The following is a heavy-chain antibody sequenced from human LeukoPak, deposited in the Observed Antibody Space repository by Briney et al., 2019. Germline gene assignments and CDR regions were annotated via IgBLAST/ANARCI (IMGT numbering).Heavy chain of an antibody. V-gene: IGHV1-2*02. CDR2: SNLNNGDT. D-gene: IGHD3-9*01. CDR1: GYTFTGYY. J-gene: IGHJ6*04. CDR3: ARAVRGDDILTMDV. Sequence: GASVKVSCKASGYTFTGYYMQWVRQAPGQGLEGLGWSNLNNGDTQYAQKFQRRVTMTRDPSISTAYMDLSRLTSDHTAVYHCARAVRGDDILTMDVWGKGTTVTISS.